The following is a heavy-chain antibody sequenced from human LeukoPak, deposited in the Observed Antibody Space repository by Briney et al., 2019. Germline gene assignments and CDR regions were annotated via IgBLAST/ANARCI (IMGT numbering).Heavy chain of an antibody. CDR3: AETIAAAGTRAFDI. CDR2: INPNNGGT. D-gene: IGHD6-13*01. J-gene: IGHJ3*02. V-gene: IGHV1-2*02. CDR1: GYTFTGYY. Sequence: ASVKVSCKASGYTFTGYYMHWVRQAPGQGLEWMGWINPNNGGTNYAQKFQGRVTMTRDTSISTAYMELSRLRSDDTAVYYCAETIAAAGTRAFDIWGQGTMVTVSS.